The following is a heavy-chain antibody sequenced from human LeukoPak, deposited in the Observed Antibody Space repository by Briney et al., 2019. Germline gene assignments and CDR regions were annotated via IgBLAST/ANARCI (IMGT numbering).Heavy chain of an antibody. V-gene: IGHV4-4*07. CDR1: GGSISSYY. CDR3: ARGPRGGYCSSTSCYTKNAFDI. J-gene: IGHJ3*02. CDR2: IYTSGST. D-gene: IGHD2-2*02. Sequence: SETLSLTCTVSGGSISSYYWSWIRQPAGKGLEWIGRIYTSGSTNYNPSLKSRVTMSVDTSKNQFSLKLSSVTAADTAVYYCARGPRGGYCSSTSCYTKNAFDIWGQGTMVTVSS.